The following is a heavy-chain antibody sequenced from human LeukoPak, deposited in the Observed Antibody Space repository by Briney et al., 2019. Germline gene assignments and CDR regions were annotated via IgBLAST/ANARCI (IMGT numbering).Heavy chain of an antibody. J-gene: IGHJ4*02. CDR1: GFTFSSYA. Sequence: QTGGSLRLSCAASGFTFSSYAMSWVRQAPGKGLEWVSAISGSGGSTYYADSVKGRFTVSRDNSENTLYLQMNSLRAEDTAVYYCVRDFHCSDGSCPLFDYWGQGTLVTVSS. CDR3: VRDFHCSDGSCPLFDY. CDR2: ISGSGGST. V-gene: IGHV3-23*01. D-gene: IGHD2-15*01.